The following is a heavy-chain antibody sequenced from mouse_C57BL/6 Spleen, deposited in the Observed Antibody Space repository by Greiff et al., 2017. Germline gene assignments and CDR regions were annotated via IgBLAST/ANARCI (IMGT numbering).Heavy chain of an antibody. Sequence: QVQLQQSGAELVRPGTSVKVSCKASGYAFTNYLIEWVKQRPGQGLEWIGVINPGSGGTNYNEKFKGKATLTADKSSSTAYMQLSSLTSEDSAVYFCAGLWGCPCAYWGQGTLVTVSA. J-gene: IGHJ3*01. CDR1: GYAFTNYL. V-gene: IGHV1-54*01. D-gene: IGHD1-1*02. CDR2: INPGSGGT. CDR3: AGLWGCPCAY.